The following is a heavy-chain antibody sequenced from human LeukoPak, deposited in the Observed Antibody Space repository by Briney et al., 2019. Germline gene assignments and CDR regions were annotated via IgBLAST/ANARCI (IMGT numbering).Heavy chain of an antibody. CDR2: ISSSSSYI. CDR1: GFTFSSYS. D-gene: IGHD3-9*01. V-gene: IGHV3-21*04. CDR3: ARVSKDILTGYPLYYFDY. J-gene: IGHJ4*02. Sequence: GGSLRLSCAASGFTFSSYSMNWVRQAPGKGLEWVSSISSSSSYIYYADSVKGRFTISRDNAKNSLYLQMNSLRAEDTAVYYCARVSKDILTGYPLYYFDYWGQGTLVTVSS.